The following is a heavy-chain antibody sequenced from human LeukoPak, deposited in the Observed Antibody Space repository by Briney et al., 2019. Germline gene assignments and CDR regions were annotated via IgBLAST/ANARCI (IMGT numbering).Heavy chain of an antibody. V-gene: IGHV1-69*13. J-gene: IGHJ6*03. Sequence: SVKVSCKASGGTFSSYAISWVRQAPGQGLEWMGGIIPIFGTANYAQKFQGRVTITADESTSTAYMELSSLRSEDTAVYYCARGPYASGTYGRRGWVHYMDVWGKGTTVTISS. CDR1: GGTFSSYA. D-gene: IGHD3-10*01. CDR3: ARGPYASGTYGRRGWVHYMDV. CDR2: IIPIFGTA.